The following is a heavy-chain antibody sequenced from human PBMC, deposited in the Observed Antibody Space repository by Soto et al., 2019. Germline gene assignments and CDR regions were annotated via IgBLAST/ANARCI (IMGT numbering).Heavy chain of an antibody. CDR2: ISPNSGGT. J-gene: IGHJ4*02. Sequence: ASVKVSCKASEYTFTGYYMHWVRQAPGQGLEWMGWISPNSGGTNYAQKFQGWVAMTRDTSISTAYMELSRLRSDDTAVYYCARTELGLNPFDYWGQGTLVTVSS. D-gene: IGHD1-26*01. CDR3: ARTELGLNPFDY. CDR1: EYTFTGYY. V-gene: IGHV1-2*04.